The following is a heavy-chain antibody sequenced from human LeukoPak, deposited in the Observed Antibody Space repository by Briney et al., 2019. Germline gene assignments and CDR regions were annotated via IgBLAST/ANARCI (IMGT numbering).Heavy chain of an antibody. D-gene: IGHD2-15*01. J-gene: IGHJ2*01. CDR2: IYHSGST. V-gene: IGHV4-38-2*02. Sequence: SETLSLTCTVSGYSISSGYYWGWIRQPPGKGLEWIGSIYHSGSTYYNPSLKSRVTISVDKSKNQFSLKLSSVTAADTAVYYCARQVVPGWYFDPWGRGTLVTVSS. CDR3: ARQVVPGWYFDP. CDR1: GYSISSGYY.